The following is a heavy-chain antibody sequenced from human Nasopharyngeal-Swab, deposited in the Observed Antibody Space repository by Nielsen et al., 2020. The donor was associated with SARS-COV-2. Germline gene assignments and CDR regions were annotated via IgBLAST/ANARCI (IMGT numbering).Heavy chain of an antibody. J-gene: IGHJ4*02. CDR1: GFTFTDYW. Sequence: GESLKISCTASGFTFTDYWMHWLRQSPGKGPVWASRIDNGGSSTTYADSVRGRFTISRDNARNTLFLQLHSLRAEDTAVYYCARKSYSWSWYGPDYWGQGTQVTVSS. D-gene: IGHD1-26*01. CDR2: IDNGGSST. V-gene: IGHV3-74*03. CDR3: ARKSYSWSWYGPDY.